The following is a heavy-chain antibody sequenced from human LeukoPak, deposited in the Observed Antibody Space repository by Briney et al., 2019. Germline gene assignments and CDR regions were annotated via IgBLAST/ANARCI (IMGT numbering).Heavy chain of an antibody. D-gene: IGHD6-13*01. CDR1: GLPFAISN. V-gene: IGHV3-23*01. CDR3: AKSRVEVAGTGGFDT. Sequence: GGSLRLSCAASGLPFAISNMTWFGRAPGKALSWLGTIRGDGVYYADSVKGRFTISRDDSKNTVYVQMNSLRAEDTAVYYCAKSRVEVAGTGGFDTWGRGTLVAVSS. J-gene: IGHJ3*02. CDR2: IRGDGV.